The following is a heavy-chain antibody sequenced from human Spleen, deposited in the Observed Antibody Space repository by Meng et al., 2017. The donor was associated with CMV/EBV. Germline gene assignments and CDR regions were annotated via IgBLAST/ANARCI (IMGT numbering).Heavy chain of an antibody. V-gene: IGHV3-48*03. J-gene: IGHJ4*02. D-gene: IGHD6-6*01. CDR2: ISSSGSTK. CDR1: GFTFSSYE. Sequence: GESLKISWAASGFTFSSYEMNWVRQAPGKGLEWVSHISSSGSTKYYADSVKGRFTISRDNAKNTLYLRMNSLRAEDTAVYYCARVGKAAQNFDYWGQGTRVTVSS. CDR3: ARVGKAAQNFDY.